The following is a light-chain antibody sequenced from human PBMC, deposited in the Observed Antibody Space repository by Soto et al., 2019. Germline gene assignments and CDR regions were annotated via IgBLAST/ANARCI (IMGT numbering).Light chain of an antibody. CDR2: EGS. CDR3: CSYATSTTWV. Sequence: QSALTQPASVSGSPGQSITISCTGTNSDVGSYNLVSWYQHHPGKAPKLMIYEGSKRPSGVSNRFSGSKSGNTASLTISGLKAEDEADYYCCSYATSTTWVFGGGTKLTVL. V-gene: IGLV2-23*01. J-gene: IGLJ3*02. CDR1: NSDVGSYNL.